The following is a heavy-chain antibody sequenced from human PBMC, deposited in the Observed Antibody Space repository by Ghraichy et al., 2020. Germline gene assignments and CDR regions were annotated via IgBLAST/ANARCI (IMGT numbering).Heavy chain of an antibody. J-gene: IGHJ5*02. V-gene: IGHV3-53*01. CDR1: GFTVSSNY. D-gene: IGHD3-22*01. CDR2: IYSGGST. CDR3: ARGLYYDSSGFDP. Sequence: LSLTCAASGFTVSSNYMSWVRQAPGKGLEWVSVIYSGGSTYYADSVKGRFTISRDNSKNTLYLQMNSLRAEDTAVYYCARGLYYDSSGFDPWGQGTLVTVSS.